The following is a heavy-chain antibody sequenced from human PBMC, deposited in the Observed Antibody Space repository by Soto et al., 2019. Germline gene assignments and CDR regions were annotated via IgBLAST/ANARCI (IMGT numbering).Heavy chain of an antibody. V-gene: IGHV4-31*03. CDR3: ARAEFSDSSGYRFDY. D-gene: IGHD3-22*01. J-gene: IGHJ4*02. Sequence: PSETLSLTCTVSVGSISSGGYYRSWIRQHPGKGLEWIGYIYYSGSTYYNPSLKSRVTISVDTSKNQFSLKLSSVTAADTAVYYCARAEFSDSSGYRFDYWGQGTLVTVS. CDR2: IYYSGST. CDR1: VGSISSGGYY.